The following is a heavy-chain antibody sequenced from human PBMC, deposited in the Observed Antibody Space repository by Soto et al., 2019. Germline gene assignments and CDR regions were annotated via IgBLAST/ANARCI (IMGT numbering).Heavy chain of an antibody. J-gene: IGHJ6*02. CDR1: GGSISSYY. CDR3: ARDGGYSSSWYGPLGEYGMDV. V-gene: IGHV4-59*01. D-gene: IGHD6-13*01. CDR2: IYYSGST. Sequence: SSETLSLTCTVSGGSISSYYWSWIRQPPGKGLEWIGYIYYSGSTNYNPSLTSRVAISVDTSKNQFSLKLSSVTAADTAVYYCARDGGYSSSWYGPLGEYGMDVWGQGTTVTVSS.